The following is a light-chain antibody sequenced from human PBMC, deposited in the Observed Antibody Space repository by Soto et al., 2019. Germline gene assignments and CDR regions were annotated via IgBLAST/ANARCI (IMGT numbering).Light chain of an antibody. CDR3: QKYNSAPLT. CDR2: ATS. J-gene: IGKJ4*01. CDR1: QGIAPY. Sequence: DVQMTQSPSSLSAFVGDRATITCRASQGIAPYLAWFQQKPGKVPKLLIYATSTLQSGVPSRFSGSGSGTDFTLTISSLQPEDVGTYYCQKYNSAPLTFGGGTKVDIK. V-gene: IGKV1-27*01.